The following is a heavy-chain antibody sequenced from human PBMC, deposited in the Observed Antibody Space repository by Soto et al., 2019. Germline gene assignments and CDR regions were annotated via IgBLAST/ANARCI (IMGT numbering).Heavy chain of an antibody. D-gene: IGHD5-12*01. CDR1: GVTFSSYA. CDR2: LSGGGGSA. J-gene: IGHJ4*02. Sequence: GGSLGLSCAASGVTFSSYAMTWVGQGPGKGLEWVSTLSGGGGSAYYAASVKGRFTISRDNSKNTLYLQMNSLRAEDTAVYYCAKDRDSAYDLWGFDYWGQGTLFTVCS. CDR3: AKDRDSAYDLWGFDY. V-gene: IGHV3-23*01.